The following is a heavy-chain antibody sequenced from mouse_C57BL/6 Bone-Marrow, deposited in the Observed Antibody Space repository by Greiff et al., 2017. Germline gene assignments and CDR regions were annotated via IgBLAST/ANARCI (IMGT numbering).Heavy chain of an antibody. Sequence: VKLMESGAELVRPGASVKLSCKASGYTFTDYYINWVKQRPGQGLEWIARIYPGSGNTYYNEKFKGKATLTAEKSSSTAYMQLSSLTSEDSAVYFCATYSNYVAWFAYWGQGTLVTVSA. J-gene: IGHJ3*01. CDR2: IYPGSGNT. CDR3: ATYSNYVAWFAY. D-gene: IGHD2-5*01. V-gene: IGHV1-76*01. CDR1: GYTFTDYY.